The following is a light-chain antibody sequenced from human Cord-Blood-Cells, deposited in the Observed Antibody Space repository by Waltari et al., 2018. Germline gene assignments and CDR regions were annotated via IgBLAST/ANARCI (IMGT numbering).Light chain of an antibody. CDR1: SSDVGGYNY. Sequence: VTISCTGTSSDVGGYNYVSWYQQHPGKAPKLMIYDVSKRPSGVPDRFSGSKSGNTASLTISGLQAEDEADYYCCSYAGSYPWVFGGGTKLTVL. V-gene: IGLV2-11*01. CDR3: CSYAGSYPWV. CDR2: DVS. J-gene: IGLJ3*02.